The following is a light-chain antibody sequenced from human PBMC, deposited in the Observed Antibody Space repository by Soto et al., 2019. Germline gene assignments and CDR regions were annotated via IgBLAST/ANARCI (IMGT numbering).Light chain of an antibody. CDR1: SSDVGSYNL. CDR3: CSYAGSSTLV. Sequence: QSALTQPASVSGSPGQSITISCTGTSSDVGSYNLVSWYQQHPGKAPKLMIYEVSKRPSGVCNRFSGSKSGNTASLTISGLQAEDEADYYCCSYAGSSTLVFGTGTKLTVL. CDR2: EVS. J-gene: IGLJ1*01. V-gene: IGLV2-23*02.